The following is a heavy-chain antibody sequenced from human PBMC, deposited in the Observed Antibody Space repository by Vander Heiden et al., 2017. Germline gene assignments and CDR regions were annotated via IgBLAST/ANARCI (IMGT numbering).Heavy chain of an antibody. J-gene: IGHJ4*02. Sequence: EVQLVQSGGGLVQPRGSLRLSCGSSGFPFSSYTMTWVRQTPGKGLEWISYISATGVTIYYSQSVEGRFTISRDNVKNSLYLQMNNLRDDDTGVYYCARDPKLYGAFGPYFDYWGQGVLVTVAS. CDR3: ARDPKLYGAFGPYFDY. CDR2: ISATGVTI. D-gene: IGHD2-15*01. CDR1: GFPFSSYT. V-gene: IGHV3-48*02.